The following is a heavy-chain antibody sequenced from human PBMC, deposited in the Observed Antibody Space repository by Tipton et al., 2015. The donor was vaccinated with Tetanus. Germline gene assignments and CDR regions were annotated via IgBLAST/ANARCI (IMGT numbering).Heavy chain of an antibody. V-gene: IGHV3-74*01. J-gene: IGHJ4*02. CDR3: ARDSSMAVADPILWY. Sequence: AVSGLAFSSYWMHWVRQAPGKGLEWVSHINSDGSSTNYADSVKGRFTISRDNAKNTLYLQMNSLRAEDTAVYYCARDSSMAVADPILWYWGEGTLVTVSS. CDR1: GLAFSSYW. D-gene: IGHD6-19*01. CDR2: INSDGSST.